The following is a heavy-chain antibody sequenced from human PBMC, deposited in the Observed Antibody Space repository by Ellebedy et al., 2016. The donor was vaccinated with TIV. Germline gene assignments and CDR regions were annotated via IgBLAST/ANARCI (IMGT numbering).Heavy chain of an antibody. CDR2: IYYSGTT. J-gene: IGHJ3*01. D-gene: IGHD3-10*01. CDR1: GGSSNKAGYY. CDR3: ALADYYGDKDAFDV. V-gene: IGHV4-31*03. Sequence: MPLETLSLTCTVAGGSSNKAGYYWSWIRQHTGKGLQWLGYIYYSGTTSYNPSLRSRLTMAIDTSKTQFSLRLSSVTAADTAVYYCALADYYGDKDAFDVWGQGTMVTVSA.